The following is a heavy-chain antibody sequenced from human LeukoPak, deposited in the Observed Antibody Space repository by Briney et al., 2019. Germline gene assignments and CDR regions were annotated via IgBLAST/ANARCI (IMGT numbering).Heavy chain of an antibody. V-gene: IGHV4-59*08. Sequence: SETLSLTCTVSGGSISSYYWSWIRQPPGKGLEWIGYIYYSGSTNYNPSLKSRVTISVDTSKNQFSLKLSSVTAADTAVYYCARHFGGSYYPSFDYWGQGTLVTVS. D-gene: IGHD1-26*01. CDR2: IYYSGST. J-gene: IGHJ4*02. CDR3: ARHFGGSYYPSFDY. CDR1: GGSISSYY.